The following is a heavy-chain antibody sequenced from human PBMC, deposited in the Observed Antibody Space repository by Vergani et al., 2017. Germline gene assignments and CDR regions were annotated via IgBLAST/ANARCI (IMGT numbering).Heavy chain of an antibody. Sequence: EVQLEESGGGLVLPGRSLRLSCVASGFTSAGYAMHWVRQAPGKGLEWVSGISWNSNSIGYADSVKGRFTISRDNAKNSLYLQMNSLRAEDTALYYCATKSCSTPGCQIGYFREWGQGTLVTVSS. J-gene: IGHJ1*01. CDR3: ATKSCSTPGCQIGYFRE. CDR2: ISWNSNSI. D-gene: IGHD2-2*01. CDR1: GFTSAGYA. V-gene: IGHV3-9*02.